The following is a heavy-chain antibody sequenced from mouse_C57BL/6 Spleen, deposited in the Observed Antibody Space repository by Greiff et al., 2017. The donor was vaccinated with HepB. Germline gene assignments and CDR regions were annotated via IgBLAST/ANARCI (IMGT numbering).Heavy chain of an antibody. V-gene: IGHV3-8*01. Sequence: EVMLVESGPGLAKPSQTLSLTCSVTGYSITSDYWNWIRKFPGNKLEYMGYISYSGSTYYNPSLKSRISITRDTSKNQYYLQLNSVTTEDTATYYCARSYGSSRAWFAYWGQGTLVTVSA. CDR2: ISYSGST. CDR3: ARSYGSSRAWFAY. CDR1: GYSITSDY. J-gene: IGHJ3*01. D-gene: IGHD1-1*01.